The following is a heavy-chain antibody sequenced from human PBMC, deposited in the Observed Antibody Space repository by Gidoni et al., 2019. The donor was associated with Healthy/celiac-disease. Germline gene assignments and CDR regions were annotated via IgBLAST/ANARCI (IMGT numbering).Heavy chain of an antibody. J-gene: IGHJ6*02. CDR1: GFTFSSYA. Sequence: EVQLLESGGGLVQPGGSLSLSCAASGFTFSSYAMSWVRPAPGKGLEWVSAISGSGGSTYYADSVKGRFTISRDNSKNTLYLQMNSLRAEDTAVYYCAKSNYDFWSGYWTWKEYYYYYYGMDVWGQGTTVTVSS. CDR3: AKSNYDFWSGYWTWKEYYYYYYGMDV. CDR2: ISGSGGST. D-gene: IGHD3-3*01. V-gene: IGHV3-23*01.